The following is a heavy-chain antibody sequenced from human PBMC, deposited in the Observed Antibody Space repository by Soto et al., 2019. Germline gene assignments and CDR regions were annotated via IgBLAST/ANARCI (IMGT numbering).Heavy chain of an antibody. CDR2: ISSGSSYI. D-gene: IGHD3-3*01. CDR3: AKTYYDFWSGYYPIGY. CDR1: GLTFSIYN. V-gene: IGHV3-21*01. Sequence: GGSLRRSCAASGLTFSIYNMNWGRQAPGKGLEWVSSISSGSSYIFYADSVKGRFTISRDNAKNSLYLQMNSLRAEDTAVYYCAKTYYDFWSGYYPIGYWGQGTLVTVSS. J-gene: IGHJ4*02.